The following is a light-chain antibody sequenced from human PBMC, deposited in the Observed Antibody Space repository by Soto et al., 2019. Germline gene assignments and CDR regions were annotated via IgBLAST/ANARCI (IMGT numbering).Light chain of an antibody. J-gene: IGLJ1*01. Sequence: QSVLTQPASVSGSPGQSITISCTGTSSDVDAYNYVSWYQQHPGKAPKVMIYDVGNRPSGVSNRFSGSKSGKTASLTISGLQAEDEDDYYCCSYTSSSTYVFGTGTKLTVL. CDR1: SSDVDAYNY. CDR2: DVG. CDR3: CSYTSSSTYV. V-gene: IGLV2-14*01.